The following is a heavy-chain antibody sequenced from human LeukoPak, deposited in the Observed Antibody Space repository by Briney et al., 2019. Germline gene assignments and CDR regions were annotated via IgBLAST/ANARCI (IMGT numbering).Heavy chain of an antibody. V-gene: IGHV4-39*01. CDR3: ARHGTLGSTTYALDD. CDR2: IYYSGSA. D-gene: IGHD1-26*01. Sequence: SETLSLTCTVSGGSLTNDSYYWAWIRQPPGKGLEWIGSIYYSGSAYYNPSLKSRVTVSVDTSKNQFSLKLSSVTAADTAVYYCARHGTLGSTTYALDDWGQGTLVTVSS. J-gene: IGHJ4*02. CDR1: GGSLTNDSYY.